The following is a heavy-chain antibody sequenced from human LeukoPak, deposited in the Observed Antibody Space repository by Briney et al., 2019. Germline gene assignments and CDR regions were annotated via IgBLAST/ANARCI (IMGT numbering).Heavy chain of an antibody. D-gene: IGHD5-18*01. V-gene: IGHV3-53*04. Sequence: GGSLRLSCAASGFTVSSNYMSWVRQAPGKGLEWVSVIYSGGSTYYADSVKGRFTISRHNSKNTLYLQMNSLRAEDTAVYYCARAVEYSYGAGFDYWGQGTLSPSPQ. CDR3: ARAVEYSYGAGFDY. CDR2: IYSGGST. J-gene: IGHJ4*02. CDR1: GFTVSSNY.